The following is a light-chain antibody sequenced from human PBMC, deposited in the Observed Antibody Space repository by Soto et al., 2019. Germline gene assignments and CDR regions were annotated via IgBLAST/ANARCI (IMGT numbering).Light chain of an antibody. CDR1: SSDVGGYNF. J-gene: IGLJ1*01. CDR2: DVS. V-gene: IGLV2-11*01. Sequence: QSVLTQPRSVSGSPGQSVTISCTGTSSDVGGYNFVSWYQHHPGKAPKLMIYDVSKRPSGVPDRFSGSKSGNTASLTISGLQAEDEADYYCCSYAGGYTWVFGTGTKVTVL. CDR3: CSYAGGYTWV.